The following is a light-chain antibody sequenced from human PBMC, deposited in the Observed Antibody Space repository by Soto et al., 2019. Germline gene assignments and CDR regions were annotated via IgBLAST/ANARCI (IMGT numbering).Light chain of an antibody. Sequence: QSVLTQSASVSGSPGQSITISCTGTSSDVGGYNYVSWYQQHPGKAPKLIIYDVSNRPSGVSTRFSGSKSVNTASLTISGLQAEDEADYSCSSYTSTNSWVFGGGTQLTVL. CDR1: SSDVGGYNY. CDR2: DVS. V-gene: IGLV2-14*01. CDR3: SSYTSTNSWV. J-gene: IGLJ3*02.